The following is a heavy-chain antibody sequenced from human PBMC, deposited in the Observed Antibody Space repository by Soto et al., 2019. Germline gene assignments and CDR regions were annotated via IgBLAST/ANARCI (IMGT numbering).Heavy chain of an antibody. J-gene: IGHJ4*02. CDR1: GVSFSGYY. CDR3: ASSEVGGFGELTAPDY. D-gene: IGHD3-10*01. V-gene: IGHV4-34*01. CDR2: INHSGST. Sequence: SETLSLTCAVYGVSFSGYYWSWIRQPPGKGLEWIGEINHSGSTNYNPSLKSRVTISVDTSKNQFSLKLSSVTAADTAVYYCASSEVGGFGELTAPDYWGQGTLVTVSS.